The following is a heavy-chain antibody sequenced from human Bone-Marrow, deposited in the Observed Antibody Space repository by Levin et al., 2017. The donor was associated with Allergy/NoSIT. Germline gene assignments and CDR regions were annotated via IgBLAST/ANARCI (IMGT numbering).Heavy chain of an antibody. CDR2: ISGSGGST. V-gene: IGHV3-23*01. CDR1: GFTFSSYA. D-gene: IGHD3-3*01. J-gene: IGHJ4*02. Sequence: PGGSLRLSCAASGFTFSSYAMSWVRQAPGKGLEWVSAISGSGGSTYYADSVKGRFTISRDNSKNTLYLQMNSLRAEDTAVYYCAKVLGWSGYCRGVGYWGQGTLVTVSS. CDR3: AKVLGWSGYCRGVGY.